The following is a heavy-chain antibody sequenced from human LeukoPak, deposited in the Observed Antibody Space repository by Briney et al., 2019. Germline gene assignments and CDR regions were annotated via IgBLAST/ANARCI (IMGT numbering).Heavy chain of an antibody. Sequence: SQTVSLTCTVSGGSISSGGSYWSWIRQPAGKGLEWVGHIYTSGSTNYNPSLKSRVTISVDMSKNRFSLKLSSVTAADTAVYYCASPLFCSGTGCYDSWGQGTLVTVSS. D-gene: IGHD2-2*01. CDR1: GGSISSGGSY. V-gene: IGHV4-61*09. CDR2: IYTSGST. CDR3: ASPLFCSGTGCYDS. J-gene: IGHJ4*02.